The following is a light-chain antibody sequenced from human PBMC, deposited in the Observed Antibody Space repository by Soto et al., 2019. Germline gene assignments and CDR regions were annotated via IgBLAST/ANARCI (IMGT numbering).Light chain of an antibody. CDR1: QSVTSGY. V-gene: IGKV3-11*01. CDR2: DES. J-gene: IGKJ2*01. CDR3: HQRDTWPRT. Sequence: EIVLTQSPVTLSLSPGDRATLSCRASQSVTSGYLTWYQHKLGQAPRLLIYDESSRAPGIPARFSGSGSGTDFNLTISSLEPEDFAVYYCHQRDTWPRTCGQGTKLEMK.